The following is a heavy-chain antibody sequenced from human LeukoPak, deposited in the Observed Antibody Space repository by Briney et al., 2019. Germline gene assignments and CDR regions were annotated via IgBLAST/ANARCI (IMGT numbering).Heavy chain of an antibody. V-gene: IGHV4-61*02. J-gene: IGHJ5*02. D-gene: IGHD2-2*01. CDR3: ARAAGYCSSTSCYGNYNWFDP. CDR1: GGSLSSVSYY. Sequence: PSQTLSLTCTVSGGSLSSVSYYWSWGWQPAGRGLGRIWRICTSGSTNYIPSRESRVTKSVDTSRNQFSLKLSSVTAADTAVYYCARAAGYCSSTSCYGNYNWFDPWGQGTLVTVSS. CDR2: ICTSGST.